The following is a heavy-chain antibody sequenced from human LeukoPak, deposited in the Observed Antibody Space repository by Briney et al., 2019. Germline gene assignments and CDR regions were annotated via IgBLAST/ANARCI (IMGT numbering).Heavy chain of an antibody. V-gene: IGHV1-18*01. CDR3: ARVAPDALLVWFGEYDL. CDR2: IRTSNGST. Sequence: ASVKVSCKASDYPFTTYGITWVRQAPGQGLEWMGWIRTSNGSTNYSERFQGRVIITADTSTRTAYMELRGLRSDDTAVYYCARVAPDALLVWFGEYDLWGRGTLVTVSS. D-gene: IGHD3-10*01. CDR1: DYPFTTYG. J-gene: IGHJ5*02.